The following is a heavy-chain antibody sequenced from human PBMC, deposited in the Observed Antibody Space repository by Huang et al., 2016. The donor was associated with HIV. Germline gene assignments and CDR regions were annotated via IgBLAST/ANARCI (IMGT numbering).Heavy chain of an antibody. CDR2: ISYADGSTT. Sequence: QVQLVESGGGVVQPGGSLRLACAASGFTFSNYTMHWVRQAPGKGLEWVAVISYADGSTTYFADSVKGRFTISRDNSKNTVYLQMSSLRADDTAVFYCARDVLRGLGYFDVWGRGTLVTVSS. J-gene: IGHJ2*01. CDR1: GFTFSNYT. D-gene: IGHD4-17*01. V-gene: IGHV3-30-3*01. CDR3: ARDVLRGLGYFDV.